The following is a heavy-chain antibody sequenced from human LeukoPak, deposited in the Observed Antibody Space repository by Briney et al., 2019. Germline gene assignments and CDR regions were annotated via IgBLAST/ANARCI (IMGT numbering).Heavy chain of an antibody. J-gene: IGHJ4*02. CDR3: ARQGSYDNSGYSFDY. D-gene: IGHD3-22*01. CDR1: GYSLINHW. V-gene: IGHV5-51*01. CDR2: IYPGNADA. Sequence: GESLKISCKASGYSLINHWIGWVRQMPGKGLDWMGFIYPGNADATYSPSFQGQVTISADKSTTTVYLQWSSLKASDTAMYYCARQGSYDNSGYSFDYWGQGTLVTVSS.